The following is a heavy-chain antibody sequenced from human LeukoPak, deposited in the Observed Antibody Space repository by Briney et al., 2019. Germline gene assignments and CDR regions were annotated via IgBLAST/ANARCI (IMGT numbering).Heavy chain of an antibody. CDR2: ISSFDTT. CDR3: AKDGRGFDY. CDR1: GFTVSSND. J-gene: IGHJ4*02. Sequence: GGSLRLSCVASGFTVSSNDMSWVRQAPGKGLEWVSVISSFDTTFYADSVKGRFTISRDNSKNTLYLQMNSLRAEDTAVYYCAKDGRGFDYWGQGTLVTVSS. V-gene: IGHV3-66*01.